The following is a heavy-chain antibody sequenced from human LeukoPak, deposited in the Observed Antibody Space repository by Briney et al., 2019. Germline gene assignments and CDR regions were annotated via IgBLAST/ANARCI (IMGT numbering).Heavy chain of an antibody. D-gene: IGHD3-22*01. CDR3: ARSDYDSSGYYRTHFQH. CDR1: EFTFDDYG. CDR2: INWNGGST. J-gene: IGHJ1*01. V-gene: IGHV3-20*04. Sequence: PGGSLRLSCAASEFTFDDYGMSWVRQPPGKGLEWVSGINWNGGSTGYADSVKGRFTISRDNAKNPLYLQMNSLRAEDTALYYCARSDYDSSGYYRTHFQHWGQGTLVTVSS.